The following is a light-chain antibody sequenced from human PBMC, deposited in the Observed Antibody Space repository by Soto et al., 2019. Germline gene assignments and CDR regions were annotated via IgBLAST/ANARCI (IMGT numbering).Light chain of an antibody. CDR2: EVS. Sequence: QSALTQPPSASGSPGQSVTLSCTGTSSDVGGYNYVSWYQQYPGKAPKLMIYEVSKRPSGVPDRFSGSKSGNTASLTVSGLQAEDEADYYCCSYAGRNREVFGTGTKLTVL. V-gene: IGLV2-8*01. CDR1: SSDVGGYNY. J-gene: IGLJ1*01. CDR3: CSYAGRNREV.